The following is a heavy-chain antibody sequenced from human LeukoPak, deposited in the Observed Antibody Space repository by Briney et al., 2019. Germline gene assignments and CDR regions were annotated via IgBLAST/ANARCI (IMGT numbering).Heavy chain of an antibody. V-gene: IGHV1-2*02. CDR1: GYTFTSYY. CDR3: ARPLGSLKEYWWFDP. D-gene: IGHD2/OR15-2a*01. Sequence: KPGASVKVSCKASGYTFTSYYMHWVRQAPGQGLEWMGWINPKSGGTNYAQYFQGRVTMTRDTSSTTVYMDLTRLRSDDTAVYFCARPLGSLKEYWWFDPWGQGTLVTVSS. J-gene: IGHJ5*02. CDR2: INPKSGGT.